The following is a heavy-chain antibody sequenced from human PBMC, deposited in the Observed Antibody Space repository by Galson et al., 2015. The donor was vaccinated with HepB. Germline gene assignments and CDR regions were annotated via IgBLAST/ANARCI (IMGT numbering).Heavy chain of an antibody. CDR1: GDSVSSNSAA. Sequence: CAISGDSVSSNSAAWNWIRQSPSRGLEWLGRTYYRPKWYNDYAVSVKSRITINPDTSKNQFSLQLNSVTPEDTAVYYCARAVGATKDFDYWGQGTLVTVSS. CDR2: TYYRPKWYN. D-gene: IGHD1-26*01. V-gene: IGHV6-1*01. J-gene: IGHJ4*02. CDR3: ARAVGATKDFDY.